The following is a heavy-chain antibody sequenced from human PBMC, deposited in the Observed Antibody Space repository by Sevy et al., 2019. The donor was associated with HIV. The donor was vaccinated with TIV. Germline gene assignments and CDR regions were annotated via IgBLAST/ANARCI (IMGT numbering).Heavy chain of an antibody. J-gene: IGHJ4*02. CDR3: ARGLDYYGSGGIY. CDR1: GFTFSSYA. V-gene: IGHV3-30-3*01. Sequence: GGSLRLSCAASGFTFSSYAMHWVRQAPGKGLEWVAVISYDGSNKYYADSVKGRFTISRDNSKNTLYLQMNSLRAEDTAVYYCARGLDYYGSGGIYWGQGNLVTVSS. CDR2: ISYDGSNK. D-gene: IGHD3-10*01.